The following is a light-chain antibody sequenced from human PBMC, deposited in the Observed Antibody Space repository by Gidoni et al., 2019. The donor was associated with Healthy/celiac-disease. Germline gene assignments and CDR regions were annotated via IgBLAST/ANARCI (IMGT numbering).Light chain of an antibody. CDR2: DAS. Sequence: EIVLPQSPATLSLSPGERATLPCRASQSVSIYLAWYQQKPGQAPRLLIYDASNRATGIPARFSGSGYGTDFTLTISSVEPEDFAVYYCQQRSNWPLSWTFGQGTKVEIK. CDR3: QQRSNWPLSWT. J-gene: IGKJ1*01. CDR1: QSVSIY. V-gene: IGKV3-11*01.